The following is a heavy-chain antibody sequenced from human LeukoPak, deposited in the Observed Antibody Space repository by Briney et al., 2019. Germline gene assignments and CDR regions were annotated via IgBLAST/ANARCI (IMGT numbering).Heavy chain of an antibody. D-gene: IGHD3-10*01. CDR2: IWYDGSNK. V-gene: IGHV3-33*01. CDR3: ARGQSSGTYNWFDP. CDR1: GFTFSDYG. Sequence: GRSLRLSCAASGFTFSDYGMHWVRQAPGKGLEWVAVIWYDGSNKYYADSVKGRFTISRDNSKNTLYLQMNSLRAEDTAVYYCARGQSSGTYNWFDPWGQGTLVTVSS. J-gene: IGHJ5*02.